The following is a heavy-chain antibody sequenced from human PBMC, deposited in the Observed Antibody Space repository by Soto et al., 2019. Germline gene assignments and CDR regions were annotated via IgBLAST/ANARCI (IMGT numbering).Heavy chain of an antibody. D-gene: IGHD2-2*01. J-gene: IGHJ4*02. V-gene: IGHV3-74*01. CDR2: INGDGRTT. CDR1: GFTFSNAW. CDR3: ARGLYLKYGHDY. Sequence: GGSLRLSCAASGFTFSNAWMNWVRQAPGKGLVWVSRINGDGRTTNYADSVKGRFTISRDNAQNTLYLQMNSLRAEDTAVYYCARGLYLKYGHDYWGQGTLVTVSS.